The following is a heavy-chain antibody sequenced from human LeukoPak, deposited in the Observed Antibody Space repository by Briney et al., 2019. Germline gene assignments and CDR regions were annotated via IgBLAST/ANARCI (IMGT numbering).Heavy chain of an antibody. CDR1: GGTFSSYA. Sequence: ASVKVSCKASGGTFSSYASSWVRQAPGQGLEWMGGIIPIFGTANYAQKFQGRVTITADKSTSTAYMELSSLRSEDTAVYYCARARGYSYGPLDYWGQGTLVTVSS. CDR2: IIPIFGTA. V-gene: IGHV1-69*06. CDR3: ARARGYSYGPLDY. J-gene: IGHJ4*02. D-gene: IGHD5-18*01.